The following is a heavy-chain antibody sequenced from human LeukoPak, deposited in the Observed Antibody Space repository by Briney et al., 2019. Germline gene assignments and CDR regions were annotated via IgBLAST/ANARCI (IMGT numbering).Heavy chain of an antibody. D-gene: IGHD3-10*01. CDR1: GGSISSYY. J-gene: IGHJ4*02. CDR3: ARKRRNYYGSGSYDY. V-gene: IGHV4-59*01. Sequence: SETLSLTCTVSGGSISSYYWSWIRQPPGKGLEWIGDIYYSGSTNYNPSLKSRVTISVDTPKNQFSLKLSSVTAADTAVYYCARKRRNYYGSGSYDYWGQGTLVTVSS. CDR2: IYYSGST.